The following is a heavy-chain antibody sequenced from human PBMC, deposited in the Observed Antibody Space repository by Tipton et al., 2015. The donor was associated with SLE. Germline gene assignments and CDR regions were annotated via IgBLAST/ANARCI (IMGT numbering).Heavy chain of an antibody. CDR2: MFYSGST. J-gene: IGHJ6*02. D-gene: IGHD1-7*01. CDR3: ARQEELWGGSDPYYNMDV. V-gene: IGHV4-61*05. Sequence: PGLVKPSETLSLTCTVSGDSINSNNYYWGWIRQPPGKGLEWIGYMFYSGSTNYNPPLKGRVTISIDRSKNQFSLKLSSVTAADTAIYYCARQEELWGGSDPYYNMDVWGQGTTVTVSS. CDR1: GDSINSNNYY.